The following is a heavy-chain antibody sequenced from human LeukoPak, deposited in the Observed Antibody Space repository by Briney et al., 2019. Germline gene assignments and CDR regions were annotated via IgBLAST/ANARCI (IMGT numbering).Heavy chain of an antibody. V-gene: IGHV1-8*01. J-gene: IGHJ3*02. CDR3: ARGLRWLQRNDAFDI. CDR1: GYTFTSYD. D-gene: IGHD5-24*01. CDR2: MNPNSSNT. Sequence: ASVKLSCTASGYTFTSYDINWVRQATGQGLEWMGWMNPNSSNTGYAQKFQGRVTMTRNTSISTAYMEMSSLRSEDTAVYYCARGLRWLQRNDAFDIWGQGTMVTVSS.